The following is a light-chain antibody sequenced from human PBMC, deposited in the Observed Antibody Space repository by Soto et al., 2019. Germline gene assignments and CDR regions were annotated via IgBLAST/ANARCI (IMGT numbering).Light chain of an antibody. V-gene: IGLV2-11*01. J-gene: IGLJ2*01. CDR1: SSDVGGYNY. Sequence: QSALTQPRSVSGSPGQSVTISCTGTSSDVGGYNYVSWYQHHPGKAPKLMICDVSKRPSGVPDRFSGSKSGNTASLTISGRQAEDEADYFCCSYAGSYTPIFGGGTKLTVL. CDR2: DVS. CDR3: CSYAGSYTPI.